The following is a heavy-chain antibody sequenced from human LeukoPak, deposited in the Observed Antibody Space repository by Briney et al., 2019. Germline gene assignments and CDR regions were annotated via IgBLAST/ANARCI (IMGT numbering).Heavy chain of an antibody. J-gene: IGHJ6*03. Sequence: TPSETLSLTCTVSGGSISSYYWSWIRQPPGKGLEWIGYIYYSGSTNYNPSLKSRVTISVDTSKNQFSLKLSSVTAADTAVYYCARVYYGSGSYSQYYYYYYYMDVWGQGTMVTVSS. V-gene: IGHV4-59*01. CDR2: IYYSGST. D-gene: IGHD3-10*01. CDR1: GGSISSYY. CDR3: ARVYYGSGSYSQYYYYYYYMDV.